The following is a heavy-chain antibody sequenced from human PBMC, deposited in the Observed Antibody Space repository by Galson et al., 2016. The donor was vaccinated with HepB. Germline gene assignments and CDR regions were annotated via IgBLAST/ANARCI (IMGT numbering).Heavy chain of an antibody. CDR1: GFNFSRFY. CDR2: INQDGSER. D-gene: IGHD2-8*01. V-gene: IGHV3-7*03. CDR3: AKIDGVHLLEGFDL. J-gene: IGHJ2*01. Sequence: SLRLSCAASGFNFSRFYMTWVRQAPGRGPEWVANINQDGSERAHVDSVKGRFTISRDNGKNSFYLQMNSLGAEDTAVYYCAKIDGVHLLEGFDLWGRGTLVTVSS.